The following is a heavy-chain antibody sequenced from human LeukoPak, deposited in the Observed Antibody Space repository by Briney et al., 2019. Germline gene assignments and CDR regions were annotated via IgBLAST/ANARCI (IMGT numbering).Heavy chain of an antibody. J-gene: IGHJ5*02. V-gene: IGHV4-31*03. CDR3: ASRAAAGTRDFDP. D-gene: IGHD6-13*01. CDR2: IYYSGST. CDR1: GGSISSGGYY. Sequence: PSGTLSLTCTVSGGSISSGGYYWSWIRQHPGKGLEWIGYIYYSGSTYYNPSLKSRVTISVDTSKNQFSLKLSSVTAADTAVYYCASRAAAGTRDFDPWGQGTLVTVSS.